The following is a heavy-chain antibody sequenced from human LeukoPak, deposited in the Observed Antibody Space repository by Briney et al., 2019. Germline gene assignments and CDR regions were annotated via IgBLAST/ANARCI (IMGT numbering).Heavy chain of an antibody. CDR3: ASLGTLVP. CDR2: INTDGSIT. D-gene: IGHD3-9*01. CDR1: GSTFSTYL. J-gene: IGHJ5*02. V-gene: IGHV3-74*03. Sequence: PGGSLRLSCAASGSTFSTYLMHWVRQAPGKGLVWVSRINTDGSITTYADSVKGRFTISRDNAKNTLYLQMNSLRDEDTAVYYCASLGTLVPWGQGTLVTVSS.